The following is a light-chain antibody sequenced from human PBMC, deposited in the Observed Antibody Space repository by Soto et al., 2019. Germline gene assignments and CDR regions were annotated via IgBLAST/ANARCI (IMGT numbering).Light chain of an antibody. CDR1: QSVNSN. V-gene: IGKV3-15*01. CDR3: QQYNFWPPLT. CDR2: DAS. Sequence: EIVMTQSPATLSVSPGERATLSCRASQSVNSNLAWYRQKPGQAPRLLISDASTRATGVPARLSGSGSGTEFTLNISSLQSEDSGIYYCQQYNFWPPLTFGGGTKVEIK. J-gene: IGKJ4*01.